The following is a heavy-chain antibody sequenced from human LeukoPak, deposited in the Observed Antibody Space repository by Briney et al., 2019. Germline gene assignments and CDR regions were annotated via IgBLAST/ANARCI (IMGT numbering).Heavy chain of an antibody. V-gene: IGHV4-59*01. D-gene: IGHD3-22*01. CDR1: GGSISSYY. Sequence: SETLSLTCTVSGGSISSYYWSWIRQPPGKGLERIGYIYYSGSTNYSPSLKSRVTISVDTSKNQFSLKLSSVTAADTAVYYCARAPYYYDSSGYYSDYYYGMDVWGQGTTVTVSS. J-gene: IGHJ6*02. CDR3: ARAPYYYDSSGYYSDYYYGMDV. CDR2: IYYSGST.